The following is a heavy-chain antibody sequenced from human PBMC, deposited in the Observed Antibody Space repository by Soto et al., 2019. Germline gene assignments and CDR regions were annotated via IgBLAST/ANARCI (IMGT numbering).Heavy chain of an antibody. Sequence: GGSLRLSCAASGFTFSSYGMHWVRQAPGKGLEWVAVISYDGSNKYYADSVKGRFTISRDNSKNTLYLQMNSLRAEDTAVYYCAKDRRFYYYYGMDVWGQGTTVTVSS. J-gene: IGHJ6*02. V-gene: IGHV3-30*18. CDR1: GFTFSSYG. CDR3: AKDRRFYYYYGMDV. CDR2: ISYDGSNK.